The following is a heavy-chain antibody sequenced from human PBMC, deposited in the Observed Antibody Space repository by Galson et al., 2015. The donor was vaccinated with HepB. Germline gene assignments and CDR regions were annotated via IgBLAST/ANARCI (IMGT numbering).Heavy chain of an antibody. CDR1: GGSISRSNW. Sequence: LSLTCAVSGGSISRSNWWNWVRQPPGKGLEWIGEIHHSGSTNYNSSLKSRVTISVDKSMNQLSLKLTSVTAADTAVYYCAIGVSASYAFDIWGQGTMVTVSS. CDR3: AIGVSASYAFDI. D-gene: IGHD3-10*01. J-gene: IGHJ3*02. CDR2: IHHSGST. V-gene: IGHV4-4*02.